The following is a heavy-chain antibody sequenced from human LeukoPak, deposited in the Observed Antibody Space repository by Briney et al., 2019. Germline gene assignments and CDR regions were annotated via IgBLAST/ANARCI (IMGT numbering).Heavy chain of an antibody. J-gene: IGHJ4*02. V-gene: IGHV4-59*08. CDR1: GGSISGYY. Sequence: SSETLSLTCTVSGGSISGYYWNWIRQPPGKGLEWIGYIYYSGSTNYNPSLKSRVTISVDTSKNQFSLKLSSVTAADTAVYYCARLTLYGDSLDYWGQGTLVTVSS. D-gene: IGHD4-17*01. CDR3: ARLTLYGDSLDY. CDR2: IYYSGST.